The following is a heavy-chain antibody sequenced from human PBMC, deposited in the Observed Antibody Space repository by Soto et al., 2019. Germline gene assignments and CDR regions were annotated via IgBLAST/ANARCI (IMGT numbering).Heavy chain of an antibody. Sequence: ASVKVSCKASGGTFSSYAISWVRQAPGQGLEWMGGIIPIFGTANYAQKFQGRVTITTDESTSTAYMELSSLRSEDTAVYYCARDRSVTMVRGVIIREWFDPWGQGTLVTVSS. V-gene: IGHV1-69*05. CDR2: IIPIFGTA. J-gene: IGHJ5*02. D-gene: IGHD3-10*01. CDR3: ARDRSVTMVRGVIIREWFDP. CDR1: GGTFSSYA.